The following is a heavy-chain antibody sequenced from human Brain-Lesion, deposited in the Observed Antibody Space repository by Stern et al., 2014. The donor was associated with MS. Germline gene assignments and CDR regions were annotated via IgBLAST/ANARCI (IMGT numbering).Heavy chain of an antibody. D-gene: IGHD2-15*01. CDR3: AGEEDIRYCSGGSCTGNWFDP. V-gene: IGHV4-39*01. J-gene: IGHJ5*02. CDR2: IYYSGHT. Sequence: VQLEESGPGLVKPSETLSLTCTVAGGSVSSTSYAWAWIRQPPGKGLEWIGTIYYSGHTYYSPSLQSRLPISLGKSKNQFSLQLRSVTAADTAVYYCAGEEDIRYCSGGSCTGNWFDPWGQGTLVTVSS. CDR1: GGSVSSTSYA.